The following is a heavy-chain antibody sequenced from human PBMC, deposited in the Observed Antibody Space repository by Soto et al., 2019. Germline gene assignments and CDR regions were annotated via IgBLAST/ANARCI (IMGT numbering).Heavy chain of an antibody. V-gene: IGHV1-69*13. Sequence: GASVKVSCKASGGTFSSYAISWVRQAPGQGLEWMGGIIPIFGTANYAQKFQGRVTITADESTSTAYMELSSLRSEDTAVYYCARDPTQRYCSSTSCYKNYYYGMDVWGQGTTVTVSS. CDR2: IIPIFGTA. D-gene: IGHD2-2*02. J-gene: IGHJ6*02. CDR1: GGTFSSYA. CDR3: ARDPTQRYCSSTSCYKNYYYGMDV.